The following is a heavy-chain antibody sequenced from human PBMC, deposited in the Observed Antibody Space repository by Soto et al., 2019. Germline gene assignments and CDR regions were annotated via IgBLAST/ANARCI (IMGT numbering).Heavy chain of an antibody. CDR3: ARAIGDYYFDY. D-gene: IGHD2-21*02. CDR1: GGSISSGGYS. J-gene: IGHJ4*02. V-gene: IGHV4-30-2*01. Sequence: QLQLQESGSGLVKPSQTLSLTCAVSGGSISSGGYSWSWIRQPPGKGLEWIGYIYHNGSTYYNPSLKSGVTISVDRSKNQFSLKLSSVTAADTAVYYCARAIGDYYFDYWGQGTLVTVSS. CDR2: IYHNGST.